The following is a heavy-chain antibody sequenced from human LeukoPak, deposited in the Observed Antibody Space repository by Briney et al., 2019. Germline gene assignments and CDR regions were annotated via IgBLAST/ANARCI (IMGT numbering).Heavy chain of an antibody. D-gene: IGHD4-23*01. CDR3: ARVDYGGKSDDAFDI. CDR2: IIPIFGTT. J-gene: IGHJ3*02. Sequence: SVKVSCKASGGTFSSYAISWVRQAPGQGLEWMGGIIPIFGTTNYAQKFQGRVTITADESTSTAYMELSSLRSEDTAVYYCARVDYGGKSDDAFDIWGQGTMVTVSS. V-gene: IGHV1-69*13. CDR1: GGTFSSYA.